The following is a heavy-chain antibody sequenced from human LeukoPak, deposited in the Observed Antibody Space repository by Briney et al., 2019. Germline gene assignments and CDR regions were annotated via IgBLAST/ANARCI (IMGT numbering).Heavy chain of an antibody. CDR3: AREDMVRGVRFDY. CDR2: IYHSGST. D-gene: IGHD3-10*01. CDR1: GGSISSGGYS. V-gene: IGHV4-30-2*01. J-gene: IGHJ4*02. Sequence: SQTLSLTCAVSGGSISSGGYSWSWTRQPPGKGLEWIGYIYHSGSTYYNPSLKSRVTMSVDRSKNQFSLKLSSVTAADTAVYYCAREDMVRGVRFDYWGQGTLVTVSS.